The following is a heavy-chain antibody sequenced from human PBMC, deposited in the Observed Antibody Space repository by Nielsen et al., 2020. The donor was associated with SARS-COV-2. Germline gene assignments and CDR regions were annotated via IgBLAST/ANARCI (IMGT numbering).Heavy chain of an antibody. V-gene: IGHV1-8*01. Sequence: ASVKVSCKASGYTFTSYDINWVRQATGQGLEWMGWMNPNSGNTGYAQKFQGRVTMTRNTSISTAYMELSSLRSEDTAVYYCAADRRIQLWLRHYGMDVWGQGTTVTVSS. J-gene: IGHJ6*02. CDR1: GYTFTSYD. D-gene: IGHD5-18*01. CDR2: MNPNSGNT. CDR3: AADRRIQLWLRHYGMDV.